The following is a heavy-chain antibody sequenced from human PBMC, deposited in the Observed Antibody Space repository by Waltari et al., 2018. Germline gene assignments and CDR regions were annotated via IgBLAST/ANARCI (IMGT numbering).Heavy chain of an antibody. CDR2: IYYSGST. J-gene: IGHJ6*02. Sequence: QLQLQESGPGLVKPSETLSLTCTVSGGSISSSSYYWGWIRQPPGKGLEWIGSIYYSGSTYYNPSLKSRVTISVDTSKNQFSLKLSSVTAADTAVYYCARRSSSPGYYYYGMDVWGQGTTVTVSS. V-gene: IGHV4-39*01. CDR1: GGSISSSSYY. D-gene: IGHD6-6*01. CDR3: ARRSSSPGYYYYGMDV.